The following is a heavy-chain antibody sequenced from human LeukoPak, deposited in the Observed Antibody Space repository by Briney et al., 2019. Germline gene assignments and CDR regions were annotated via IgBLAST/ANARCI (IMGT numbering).Heavy chain of an antibody. J-gene: IGHJ4*02. CDR2: SSGSGGST. V-gene: IGHV3-23*01. CDR3: AKDRRSIAVAGTFDY. Sequence: PGGSLRLSCAASGFTFSSYGMSWVRQAPGKGLEWVSGSSGSGGSTYYADSVKGRFTISRDNSKNTLYLQMSSLRAEDTAIYYCAKDRRSIAVAGTFDYWGQGTRVTVSS. CDR1: GFTFSSYG. D-gene: IGHD6-19*01.